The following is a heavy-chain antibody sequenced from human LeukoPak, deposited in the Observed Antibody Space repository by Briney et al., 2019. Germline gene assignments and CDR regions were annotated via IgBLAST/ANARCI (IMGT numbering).Heavy chain of an antibody. J-gene: IGHJ6*02. CDR2: IKSKTDGGTT. CDR3: TTGWLRRYYYYGMDV. D-gene: IGHD5-12*01. Sequence: GGSLRLPCAASGFTFSSAWMSWVRQAPGKGLEWVGRIKSKTDGGTTDYAAPVKGRFTISRDDSKNTLYLQMNSLKTEDTAVYYCTTGWLRRYYYYGMDVWGQGTTVTVSS. V-gene: IGHV3-15*01. CDR1: GFTFSSAW.